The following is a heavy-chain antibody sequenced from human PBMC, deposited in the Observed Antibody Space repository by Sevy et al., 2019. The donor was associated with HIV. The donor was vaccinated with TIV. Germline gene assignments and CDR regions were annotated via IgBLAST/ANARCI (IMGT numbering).Heavy chain of an antibody. V-gene: IGHV3-49*03. J-gene: IGHJ4*02. CDR3: TRGYYYDSSGYSDY. Sequence: GGSPRLSCTGSGFTFGDYAMTWFRQAPGMGLEWVGFIRSKDYGGATEYAASGKGRFTISRDESISIADLQMNSLKTENTAVYYCTRGYYYDSSGYSDYWGQGTLVTVSS. CDR1: GFTFGDYA. D-gene: IGHD3-22*01. CDR2: IRSKDYGGAT.